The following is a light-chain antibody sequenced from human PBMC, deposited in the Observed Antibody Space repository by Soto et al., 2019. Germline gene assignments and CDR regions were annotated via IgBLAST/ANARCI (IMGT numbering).Light chain of an antibody. Sequence: QSALTKPASVSGSPGHSITISCTGTSSDVGSYNLVSWYQQHPGKAPKLMIYEGSKRPSGVSNRFAVSKSGNTASLTISGLQAEDEADYYCCSYAGSSTFLLVGGTKLTVL. CDR3: CSYAGSSTFL. CDR2: EGS. CDR1: SSDVGSYNL. V-gene: IGLV2-23*03. J-gene: IGLJ2*01.